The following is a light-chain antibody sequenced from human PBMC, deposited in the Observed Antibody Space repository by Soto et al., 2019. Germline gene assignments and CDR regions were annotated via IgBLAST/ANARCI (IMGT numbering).Light chain of an antibody. Sequence: EVVLTQSPVTLSLTQGERATLSCRASQSVSKYLGWYQQKRGQAPRLLIYDTSNRATGIPARFVGSGSGADFTLTISSLEPEDFAVYYCQQRSFWPITFGQGARLEVK. V-gene: IGKV3-11*01. CDR3: QQRSFWPIT. CDR2: DTS. J-gene: IGKJ5*01. CDR1: QSVSKY.